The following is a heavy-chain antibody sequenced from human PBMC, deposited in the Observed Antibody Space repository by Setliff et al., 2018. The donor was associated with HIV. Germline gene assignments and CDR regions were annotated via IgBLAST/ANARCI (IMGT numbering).Heavy chain of an antibody. CDR3: ARAPYYDYRGLAVYYFDY. CDR2: INHSGNT. CDR1: HGSFSGYY. Sequence: SETLSLTCAFYHGSFSGYYWSWIRQPPGKGLEWIGEINHSGNTFYNTSLKTRITISVDTSKNHLSLKVSSLTAADTAVYYCARAPYYDYRGLAVYYFDYWGQGTLVTVSS. J-gene: IGHJ4*02. D-gene: IGHD3-22*01. V-gene: IGHV4-34*01.